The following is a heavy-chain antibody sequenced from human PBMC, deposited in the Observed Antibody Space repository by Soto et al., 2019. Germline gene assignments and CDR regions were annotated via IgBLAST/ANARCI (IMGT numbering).Heavy chain of an antibody. CDR3: ARGNPYYYDSSGWFDP. D-gene: IGHD3-22*01. J-gene: IGHJ5*02. CDR2: IYYSGST. V-gene: IGHV4-59*01. CDR1: GGSISSYY. Sequence: QVQLQESGPGLVKPSETLSLTCTVSGGSISSYYWSWIRQPPGKGLEWIGYIYYSGSTNYNPSLKSRVTISVVTSKNQFSLKLSSVTAADTAVYYCARGNPYYYDSSGWFDPWGQGTLVTVSS.